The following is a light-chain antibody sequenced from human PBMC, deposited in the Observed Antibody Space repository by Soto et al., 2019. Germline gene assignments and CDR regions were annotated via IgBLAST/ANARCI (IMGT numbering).Light chain of an antibody. J-gene: IGKJ1*01. CDR1: QSVSSSY. CDR3: QQYGSSPWT. V-gene: IGKV3-20*01. Sequence: ETVLTQSPGTLSLSPWEIATLSCRASQSVSSSYLAWYQQRPGHAPRLLIYGVSSRATGIPDRFSGSGSGTDFTLTISRLEPEDFAVYYCQQYGSSPWTFGQGTKVDIK. CDR2: GVS.